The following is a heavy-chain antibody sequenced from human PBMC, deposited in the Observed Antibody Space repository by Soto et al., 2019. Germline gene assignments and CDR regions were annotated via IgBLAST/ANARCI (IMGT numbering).Heavy chain of an antibody. D-gene: IGHD2-21*01. CDR1: GGSFSGYY. V-gene: IGHV4-34*01. Sequence: SETLSLTCAVYGGSFSGYYWSWIRQPPGKGLEWIGEINHSGSTNYNPSLKSRVTISVDTSKNQFSLKLSSVTAADTAVYYCARRRGGDKGTALDYWGQGTLVTVSS. J-gene: IGHJ4*02. CDR2: INHSGST. CDR3: ARRRGGDKGTALDY.